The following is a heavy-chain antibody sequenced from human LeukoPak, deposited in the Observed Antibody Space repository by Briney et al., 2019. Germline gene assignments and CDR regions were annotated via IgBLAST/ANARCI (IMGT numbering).Heavy chain of an antibody. CDR1: GFTFRSFH. V-gene: IGHV3-33*01. CDR3: ARDSIGTFGS. Sequence: GGSLWPILARFGFTFRSFHYHWVRQAPGKGLEWVAVIWSDGSNKYYADSVKGRFTISRDNSKNTLYLQMNSLRAEDTAVYYCARDSIGTFGSWGQGTLVTVSS. J-gene: IGHJ4*02. CDR2: IWSDGSNK. D-gene: IGHD3-3*02.